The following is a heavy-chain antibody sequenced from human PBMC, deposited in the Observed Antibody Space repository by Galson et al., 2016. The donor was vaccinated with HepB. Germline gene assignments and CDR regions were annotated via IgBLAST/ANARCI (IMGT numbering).Heavy chain of an antibody. Sequence: SLRLSCAASGFTFSSYAVHWVRQSPGKGPEWVTGISFDGNDKYYADSVKGRFTISRDISKNMLFLQMDSLRVEDTAVYFCARAQGPYFKNDWFDPWGQGTLVTVSS. V-gene: IGHV3-30*01. CDR2: ISFDGNDK. J-gene: IGHJ5*02. D-gene: IGHD1-1*01. CDR1: GFTFSSYA. CDR3: ARAQGPYFKNDWFDP.